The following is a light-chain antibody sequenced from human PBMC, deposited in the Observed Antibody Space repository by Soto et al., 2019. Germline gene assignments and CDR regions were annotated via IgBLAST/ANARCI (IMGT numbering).Light chain of an antibody. CDR2: AAS. CDR3: MQKIQPPLT. V-gene: IGKV2D-29*01. CDR1: QSLLHSDGRTY. Sequence: DLVMTQTPLSLSVTTGQPASISCKSSQSLLHSDGRTYLYWYLQRPGQPPQLLIYAASNRFSGVQDRFSGSGSGTDFTLKISRVEAEDVGIYYCMQKIQPPLTFGGGTKVEIK. J-gene: IGKJ4*01.